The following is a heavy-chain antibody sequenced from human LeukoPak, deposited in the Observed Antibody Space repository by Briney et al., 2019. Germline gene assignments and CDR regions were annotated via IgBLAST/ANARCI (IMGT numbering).Heavy chain of an antibody. D-gene: IGHD5-24*01. CDR1: GFTVSGHY. J-gene: IGHJ5*02. V-gene: IGHV3-53*01. CDR3: ASNSYNSANWFDP. CDR2: TYSGGST. Sequence: GGSLRLSCAASGFTVSGHYVTWVRQAPGKGLEWVSVTYSGGSTSYADSVKGRFTISRDNSKNTLYLQMNSLRVEDTAVYYCASNSYNSANWFDPWGQGTLVTVSS.